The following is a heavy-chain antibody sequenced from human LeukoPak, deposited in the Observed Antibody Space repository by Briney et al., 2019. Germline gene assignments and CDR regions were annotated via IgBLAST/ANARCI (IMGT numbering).Heavy chain of an antibody. CDR3: ARHRGIAVAGIWFDP. CDR2: IYTSGST. CDR1: GGSISSYY. Sequence: SETLSLTCTVSGGSISSYYWSWIRQPPGKGLEWIGYIYTSGSTNYNPSLKSRATISVDTSKNQFSLKLSSVTAADTAVYYCARHRGIAVAGIWFDPWGQGTPVTVSS. V-gene: IGHV4-4*09. D-gene: IGHD6-19*01. J-gene: IGHJ5*02.